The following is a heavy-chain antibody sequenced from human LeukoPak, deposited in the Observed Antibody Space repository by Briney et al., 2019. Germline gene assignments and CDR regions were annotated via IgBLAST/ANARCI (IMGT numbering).Heavy chain of an antibody. V-gene: IGHV4-59*08. J-gene: IGHJ5*02. CDR1: GGSISSYY. Sequence: SEALSLTCTVSGGSISSYYWSWIRQPPGKGLEWIGYIYYSGNTNYNPSLKSRVTISVDTSKNQFSLKLSSVTAADTAVYYCAILGGYPNWFDPWGQGTLVTVSS. D-gene: IGHD6-13*01. CDR3: AILGGYPNWFDP. CDR2: IYYSGNT.